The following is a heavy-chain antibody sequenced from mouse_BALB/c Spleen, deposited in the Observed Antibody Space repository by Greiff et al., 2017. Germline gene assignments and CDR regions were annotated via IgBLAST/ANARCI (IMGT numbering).Heavy chain of an antibody. Sequence: VQLQQSGAELAKPGASVKMSCKASGYTFTSYWMHWVKQRPGQGLEWIGYINPSTGYTEYTQKFKDKATLTADKSSSTAYMQLSSLTSEDSAVYYCARREDGRAMDYWGQGTSVTGSS. V-gene: IGHV1-7*01. D-gene: IGHD1-1*02. J-gene: IGHJ4*01. CDR2: INPSTGYT. CDR1: GYTFTSYW. CDR3: ARREDGRAMDY.